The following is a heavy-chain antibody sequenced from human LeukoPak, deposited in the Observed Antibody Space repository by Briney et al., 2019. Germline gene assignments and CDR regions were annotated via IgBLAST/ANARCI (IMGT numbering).Heavy chain of an antibody. J-gene: IGHJ4*02. CDR3: ASDRVLGSGSLDN. CDR2: IRGDGYDT. V-gene: IGHV3-74*01. D-gene: IGHD3-10*01. Sequence: GGSLRLSCTASGFRFSDFWMHWVRQAPGKGLVWVSRIRGDGYDTNYADSVKGRFTISRDNAQNTLYLQMNGLRAEDTAVYYCASDRVLGSGSLDNWGQGTLVTVSS. CDR1: GFRFSDFW.